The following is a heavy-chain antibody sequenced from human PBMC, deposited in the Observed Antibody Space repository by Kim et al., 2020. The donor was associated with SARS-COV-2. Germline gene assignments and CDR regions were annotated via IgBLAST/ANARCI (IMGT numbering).Heavy chain of an antibody. V-gene: IGHV1-46*01. J-gene: IGHJ4*02. CDR3: ARDLWYSSSWYAVYFDY. D-gene: IGHD6-13*01. Sequence: FQGRVTMTRDTSTSTVYMELSSLRSEDTAVYYCARDLWYSSSWYAVYFDYWGQGTLVTVSS.